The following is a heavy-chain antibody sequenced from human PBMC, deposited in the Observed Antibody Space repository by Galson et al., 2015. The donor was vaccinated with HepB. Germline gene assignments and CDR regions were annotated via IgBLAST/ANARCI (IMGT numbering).Heavy chain of an antibody. V-gene: IGHV3-33*01. D-gene: IGHD1-26*01. Sequence: SLRLSCAASGFTFSSYGMHWVRQAPGKGLEWVAVIWYDGSNKYYADSVKGRFTISRDNSKNTLYLQMNSLRAEDTAVYYCARDEAVGAPGWGLDYWGQGTLVTVSS. CDR2: IWYDGSNK. J-gene: IGHJ4*02. CDR3: ARDEAVGAPGWGLDY. CDR1: GFTFSSYG.